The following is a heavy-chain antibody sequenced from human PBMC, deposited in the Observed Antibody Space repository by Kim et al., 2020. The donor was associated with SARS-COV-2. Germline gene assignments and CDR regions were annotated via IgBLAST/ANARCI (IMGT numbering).Heavy chain of an antibody. D-gene: IGHD6-25*01. Sequence: SVKVSCKASGGTFSSYAISWVRQAPGQGLEWMGGIIPIFGTANYAQKFQGRVTITADESTSTAYMELSSLRSEDTAVYYCASAAGATGGSSSLNWYFDLWGRGTLVTVSS. CDR3: ASAAGATGGSSSLNWYFDL. J-gene: IGHJ2*01. V-gene: IGHV1-69*13. CDR2: IIPIFGTA. CDR1: GGTFSSYA.